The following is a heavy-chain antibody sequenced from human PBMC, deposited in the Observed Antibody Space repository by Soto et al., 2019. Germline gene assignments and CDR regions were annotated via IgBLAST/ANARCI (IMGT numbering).Heavy chain of an antibody. CDR3: ADAKYDFWSGSVGGYYYYGMDV. V-gene: IGHV1-69*13. J-gene: IGHJ6*02. CDR1: GGTFSSYA. CDR2: IIPIFGTA. D-gene: IGHD3-3*01. Sequence: GASVKVSCKAPGGTFSSYAISWVRQAPGQGLEWMGGIIPIFGTANYAQKFQGRVTITADESTSTAYMELSSLRSEDTAVYYCADAKYDFWSGSVGGYYYYGMDVWGQGTTVTVSS.